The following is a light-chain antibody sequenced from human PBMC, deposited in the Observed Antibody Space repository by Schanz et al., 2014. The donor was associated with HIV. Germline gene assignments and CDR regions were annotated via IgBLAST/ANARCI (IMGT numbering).Light chain of an antibody. CDR2: EVS. CDR1: SADVGAYNF. Sequence: QSALTQPASVSGSPGQSITISCTGTSADVGAYNFVSWYQQHPGKAPKLMIFEVSERPSGVPDRFSGSKSGNTASLTISGLQADDEADYYCNSYTSSSTWVFGGGTKVTVL. V-gene: IGLV2-14*01. J-gene: IGLJ3*02. CDR3: NSYTSSSTWV.